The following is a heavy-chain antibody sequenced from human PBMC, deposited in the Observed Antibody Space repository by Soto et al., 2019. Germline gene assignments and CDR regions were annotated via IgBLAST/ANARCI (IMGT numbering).Heavy chain of an antibody. CDR2: TYYRSKWYN. J-gene: IGHJ6*02. V-gene: IGHV6-1*01. CDR3: ERVRIKYQLLRAYYYYGMDV. CDR1: GDSVSSNSAA. Sequence: SQTLSLTCAISGDSVSSNSAAWNWIRQSPSRGLEWLGRTYYRSKWYNDYAVSVKSRITINPDTSKNQFSLQLNSVTPEDTAVYYCERVRIKYQLLRAYYYYGMDVWGQGTTVTVSS. D-gene: IGHD2-2*01.